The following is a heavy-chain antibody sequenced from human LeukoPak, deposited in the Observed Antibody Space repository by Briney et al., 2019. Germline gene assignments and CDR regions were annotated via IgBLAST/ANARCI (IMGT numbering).Heavy chain of an antibody. D-gene: IGHD3-10*01. CDR1: GGSISSYY. V-gene: IGHV4-59*01. CDR2: IYYSGST. J-gene: IGHJ4*02. CDR3: ARDQGRKGAIDY. Sequence: KPSETLSLTCTVSGGSISSYYWSWIRQPPGKGLEWIGYIYYSGSTNYNPSLKSRVTISVDTSKNQFSLKLSSMTAADTAVYYCARDQGRKGAIDYWGQGTLVTVSS.